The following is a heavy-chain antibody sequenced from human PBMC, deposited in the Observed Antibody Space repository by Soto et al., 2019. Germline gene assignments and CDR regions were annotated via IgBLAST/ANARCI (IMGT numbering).Heavy chain of an antibody. CDR2: IDPSDSYT. J-gene: IGHJ6*01. CDR1: GYSFTSYG. CDR3: ARINGCSSTSCRVGMDV. V-gene: IGHV5-10-1*01. Sequence: VEFLKISCKVSGYSFTSYGISWVLQMPGKGLEWMGRIDPSDSYTNYSPSFQGHVTISADKSISTAYLQWSSLKASDTAMYYCARINGCSSTSCRVGMDVWGQGTTVTVSS. D-gene: IGHD2-2*01.